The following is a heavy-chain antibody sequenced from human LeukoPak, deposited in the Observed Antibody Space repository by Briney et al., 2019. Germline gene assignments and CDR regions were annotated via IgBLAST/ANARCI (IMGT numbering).Heavy chain of an antibody. J-gene: IGHJ4*02. Sequence: GGSLRLSCAASGFTVSSNYMSWVRQAPGKGLAWVSVIYSGGSTSYADSVKGRFTISRDNSKNTLYLQMNSLRAEDTAVYYCAKTTLGYPIDYWGQGTLVTVSS. CDR3: AKTTLGYPIDY. CDR2: IYSGGST. CDR1: GFTVSSNY. V-gene: IGHV3-66*01. D-gene: IGHD1-14*01.